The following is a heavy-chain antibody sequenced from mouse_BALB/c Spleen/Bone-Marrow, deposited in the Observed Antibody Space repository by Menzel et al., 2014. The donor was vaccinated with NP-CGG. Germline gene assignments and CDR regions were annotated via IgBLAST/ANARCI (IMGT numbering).Heavy chain of an antibody. V-gene: IGHV1-69*02. D-gene: IGHD1-1*01. CDR2: IYPSDSYT. J-gene: IGHJ2*01. CDR3: TRSYGSSYEYYFDY. Sequence: VQLQQSGAELVRPGASVKLSCKASGYTFTSYWINWVKQRPGQGLEWIGNIYPSDSYTNYNQKFKDKATLTVDKSSSTAYMLLSSPTSEDSAVYYCTRSYGSSYEYYFDYWGQGTTLTVSS. CDR1: GYTFTSYW.